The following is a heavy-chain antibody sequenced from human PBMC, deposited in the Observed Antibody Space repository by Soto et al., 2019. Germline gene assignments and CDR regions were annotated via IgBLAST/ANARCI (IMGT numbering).Heavy chain of an antibody. Sequence: WVRKSPEKGLEWIGYMYYNGNINYNPSLKSRVTISIDTSKNQFSLTLKSVTAADTAVYYCASGGNWFDPWGQGVLVTVSS. J-gene: IGHJ5*02. CDR2: MYYNGNI. D-gene: IGHD3-16*01. CDR3: ASGGNWFDP. V-gene: IGHV4-59*01.